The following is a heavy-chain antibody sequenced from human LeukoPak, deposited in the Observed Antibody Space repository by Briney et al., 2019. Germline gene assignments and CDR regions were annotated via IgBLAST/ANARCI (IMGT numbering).Heavy chain of an antibody. CDR1: GFTFSDYY. D-gene: IGHD1-1*01. J-gene: IGHJ4*02. CDR2: ISKSGSDT. V-gene: IGHV3-11*06. CDR3: AGVGATGTADY. Sequence: GGSLRLSCVAFGFTFSDYYMSWIRQAPGKGLEWVSYISKSGSDTNFADSVRGRFTISRDNAKNSMYLQMNSLRGEDTAVYYCAGVGATGTADYWGQGTLVTVS.